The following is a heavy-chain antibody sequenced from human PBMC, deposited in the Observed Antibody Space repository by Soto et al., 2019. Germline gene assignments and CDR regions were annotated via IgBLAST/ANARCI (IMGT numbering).Heavy chain of an antibody. CDR2: IWYDGSNK. J-gene: IGHJ4*02. D-gene: IGHD3-16*02. CDR3: AREGVMGDYIWGSYRPSIDY. V-gene: IGHV3-33*01. Sequence: GESLKISCAASGFTFSSYGMHWVRQAPGKGLEWVAVIWYDGSNKYYADSVKGRFTISRDNSKNTLYLQMNSLRAEDTAVYYCAREGVMGDYIWGSYRPSIDYWGQGTLVTVSS. CDR1: GFTFSSYG.